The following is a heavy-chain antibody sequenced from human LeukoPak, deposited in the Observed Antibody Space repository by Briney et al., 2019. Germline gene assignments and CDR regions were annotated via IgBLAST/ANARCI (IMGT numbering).Heavy chain of an antibody. CDR3: ARVYGSGSYYPHFDY. CDR2: ISSSSSTI. V-gene: IGHV3-48*01. CDR1: GFTFSSYS. D-gene: IGHD3-10*01. J-gene: IGHJ4*02. Sequence: GGSLRLSCAASGFTFSSYSMNWVRQAPGKGLEWVSYISSSSSTIYYADSVKGRLTISRDNAKNSLYLQMNSLRAEDTAVYYCARVYGSGSYYPHFDYWGQGTLVTVSS.